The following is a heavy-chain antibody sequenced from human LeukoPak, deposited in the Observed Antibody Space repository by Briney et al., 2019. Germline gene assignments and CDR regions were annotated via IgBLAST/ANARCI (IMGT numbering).Heavy chain of an antibody. Sequence: GASVKVSCKASGYTFTSYAMNWVRQAPGQGLEWMGWINTNTGNPTYAQGFTGRFVFSMDTSVSTAYLQISSLKAEDTAVYYCARPSTYSGSWSNFQHWGQGTLVTVSS. CDR2: INTNTGNP. V-gene: IGHV7-4-1*02. CDR3: ARPSTYSGSWSNFQH. CDR1: GYTFTSYA. J-gene: IGHJ1*01. D-gene: IGHD1-26*01.